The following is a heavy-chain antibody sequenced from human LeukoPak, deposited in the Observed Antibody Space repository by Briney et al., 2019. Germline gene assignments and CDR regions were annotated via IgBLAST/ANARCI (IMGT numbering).Heavy chain of an antibody. CDR1: GGSVSSADYY. Sequence: SETLSLTCTVSGGSVSSADYYWSWIRHPPGKTLEWIGYIYHTGSNNYKYSLKSRVTISLDTSKNRFSLRLTSMTAADTAVYYCARAAYSGSYHSDYWGQGALVTVSS. D-gene: IGHD1-26*01. CDR2: IYHTGSN. J-gene: IGHJ4*02. V-gene: IGHV4-61*08. CDR3: ARAAYSGSYHSDY.